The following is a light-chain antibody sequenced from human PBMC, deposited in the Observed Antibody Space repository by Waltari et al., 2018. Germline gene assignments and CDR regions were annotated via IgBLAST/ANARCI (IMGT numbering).Light chain of an antibody. CDR1: QSIRSRS. CDR2: GAS. V-gene: IGKV3-20*01. J-gene: IGKJ1*01. CDR3: HQYGDLPWT. Sequence: EIVLTQSPGTLSLSPGETATLSCRASQSIRSRSLAWYQQRPGQAPRFLMYGASNKATDIPDRFSGSGSGTDFSLTISRLEPEDSAVYYCHQYGDLPWTFGQGTKVEIK.